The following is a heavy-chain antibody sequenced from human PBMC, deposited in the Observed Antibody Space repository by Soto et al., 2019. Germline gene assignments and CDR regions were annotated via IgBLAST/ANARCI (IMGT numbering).Heavy chain of an antibody. CDR2: IYWDDDK. Sequence: QITLKESGPTLVKPTQTLTLTCTFSGFSLSTYGVGVGWIRQPPGKALEWLALIYWDDDKRYSPSLKSRLTITRDTSKNQVILTLTNMDPVDIATYYCAYRYGVRYGVSFYDSSGPHSECFQYWGQGTLVTV. CDR1: GFSLSTYGVG. D-gene: IGHD3-22*01. V-gene: IGHV2-5*02. CDR3: AYRYGVRYGVSFYDSSGPHSECFQY. J-gene: IGHJ1*01.